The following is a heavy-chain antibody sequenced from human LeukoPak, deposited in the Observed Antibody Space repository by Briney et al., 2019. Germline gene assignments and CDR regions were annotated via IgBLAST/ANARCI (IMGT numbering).Heavy chain of an antibody. CDR1: GGSISSYY. D-gene: IGHD2-2*01. CDR2: IYTSGST. V-gene: IGHV4-4*07. J-gene: IGHJ5*02. Sequence: PSETLSLTCTVSGGSISSYYWSWIRQPAGKGLEWIGRIYTSGSTNYNASLKSRVSMSVDTSKNQFSLKLSSVTAADTAVYYCARDALPAASRVNWFDPWGQGTLVTVSS. CDR3: ARDALPAASRVNWFDP.